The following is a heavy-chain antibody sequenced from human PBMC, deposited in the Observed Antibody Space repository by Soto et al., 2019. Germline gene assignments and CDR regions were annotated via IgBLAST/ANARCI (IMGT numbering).Heavy chain of an antibody. CDR2: IIPIFGTA. J-gene: IGHJ5*02. CDR1: GGTFSSYA. D-gene: IGHD6-13*01. Sequence: SVKVSCKASGGTFSSYAISWVRQAPGQGLEWMGGIIPIFGTANYAQKFQGRVTITADESTSTAYMELSSLRSEDTAVYYCASVRGQQLVLGWFDPWGQGTLVTVSS. V-gene: IGHV1-69*13. CDR3: ASVRGQQLVLGWFDP.